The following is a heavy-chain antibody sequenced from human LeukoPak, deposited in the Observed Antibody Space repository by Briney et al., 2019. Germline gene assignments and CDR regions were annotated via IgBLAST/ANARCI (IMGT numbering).Heavy chain of an antibody. V-gene: IGHV4-39*02. CDR2: IYYSGST. CDR3: ARDQVIVPAVDY. Sequence: SETLSLTCTVSGGSISSSSYYWGWIRQPPGKGLEWIGSIYYSGSTYYNPSLKSRVTISVDTSKNQFSLKLSSVTAADTAVYYCARDQVIVPAVDYWGQGTLVTVSS. J-gene: IGHJ4*02. D-gene: IGHD2-2*01. CDR1: GGSISSSSYY.